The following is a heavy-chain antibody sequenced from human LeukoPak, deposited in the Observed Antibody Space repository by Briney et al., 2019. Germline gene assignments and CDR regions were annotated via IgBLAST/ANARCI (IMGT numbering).Heavy chain of an antibody. CDR3: ARDDSGYYYGMDV. V-gene: IGHV3-66*01. D-gene: IGHD4/OR15-4a*01. Sequence: QTGGSLRLSCAASGFTFSSYAMSWVRQAPGKGLEWVSVIYSGGSTYYADSVKGRFTISRDNSKNTLYLQMNSLRAEDTAVYYCARDDSGYYYGMDVWGQGTTVTVSS. CDR1: GFTFSSYA. J-gene: IGHJ6*02. CDR2: IYSGGST.